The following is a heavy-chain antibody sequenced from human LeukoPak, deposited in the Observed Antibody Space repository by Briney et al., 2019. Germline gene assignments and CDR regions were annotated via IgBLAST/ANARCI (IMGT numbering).Heavy chain of an antibody. CDR3: ARSGDSSSWYYYYYGMDV. Sequence: ASVKVSCKASGYTFTSYAMHWVRQAPRQRLEWMGWINAGNGNTKYSQKFQGRVTITRDTSASTAYMELSSLRSEDTAVYYCARSGDSSSWYYYYYGMDVWGKGTTVTVSS. V-gene: IGHV1-3*01. CDR1: GYTFTSYA. CDR2: INAGNGNT. J-gene: IGHJ6*04. D-gene: IGHD6-13*01.